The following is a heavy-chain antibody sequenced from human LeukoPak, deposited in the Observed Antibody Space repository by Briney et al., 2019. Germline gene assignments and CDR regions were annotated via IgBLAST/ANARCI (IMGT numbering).Heavy chain of an antibody. CDR2: ISYDGSNK. CDR1: GFTFSSYT. J-gene: IGHJ3*02. CDR3: ATQKLWEGREPRGYAFDI. V-gene: IGHV3-30-3*01. Sequence: GGSLRLSCAASGFTFSSYTMHWVRQAPGKGLEWVAVISYDGSNKYYADSVKGRFTISRDNSKNTLYLQMNSLRAEDTALYYCATQKLWEGREPRGYAFDIWGQGTRVTVFS. D-gene: IGHD1-26*01.